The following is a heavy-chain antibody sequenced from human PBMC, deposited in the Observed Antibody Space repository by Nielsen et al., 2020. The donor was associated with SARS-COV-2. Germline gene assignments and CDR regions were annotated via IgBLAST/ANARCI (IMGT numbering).Heavy chain of an antibody. D-gene: IGHD6-19*01. CDR2: IYYSGST. CDR1: GGSISSSSYY. V-gene: IGHV4-39*07. CDR3: ARVSSGWVGFDY. Sequence: SETLSLTCTVSGGSISSSSYYWGWIRQPPGKGLEWIGSIYYSGSTKYNPSLKSRVTISVDTSKNQFSLKLSSVTAAGTAVYYCARVSSGWVGFDYWGQGTLVTVSS. J-gene: IGHJ4*02.